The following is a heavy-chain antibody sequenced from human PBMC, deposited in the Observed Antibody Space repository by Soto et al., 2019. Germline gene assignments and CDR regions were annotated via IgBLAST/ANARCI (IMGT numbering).Heavy chain of an antibody. Sequence: SETLSLTCAVYGGSFSGYYWSWIRQPPGKGLEWIGEINHSGSTNYNPSLKSRVTISVDTSKNQVSLKLSSVTAADTAVYYCAKDKPGTTSFDYWGQGTLVTVSS. CDR1: GGSFSGYY. CDR2: INHSGST. CDR3: AKDKPGTTSFDY. J-gene: IGHJ4*02. V-gene: IGHV4-34*01. D-gene: IGHD1-1*01.